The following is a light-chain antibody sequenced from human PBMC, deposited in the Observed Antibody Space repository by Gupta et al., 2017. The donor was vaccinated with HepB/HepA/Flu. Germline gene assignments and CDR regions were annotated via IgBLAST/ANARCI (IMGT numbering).Light chain of an antibody. Sequence: EVVVTQSPLPLPVTLGQSASISCNSSQSLVHTDGYVYLNWLHQRPGQSPRRLIYKVSNRDSGVPDRFSGSGSDTDFTLKISRVEAEDVGVYYGMQGTFWRTFGQGTKVEI. CDR2: KVS. CDR3: MQGTFWRT. CDR1: QSLVHTDGYVY. J-gene: IGKJ1*01. V-gene: IGKV2-30*02.